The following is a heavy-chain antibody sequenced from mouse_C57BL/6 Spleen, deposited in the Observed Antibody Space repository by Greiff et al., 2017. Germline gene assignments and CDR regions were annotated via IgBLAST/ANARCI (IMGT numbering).Heavy chain of an antibody. D-gene: IGHD2-3*01. CDR3: ARRGLLRYYYAMDY. V-gene: IGHV1-18*01. CDR2: INPNNGGT. CDR1: GYTFTDYN. J-gene: IGHJ4*01. Sequence: EVKVVESGPELVKPGASVKIPCKASGYTFTDYNMDWVKQSHGKSLEWIGDINPNNGGTIYNQKFKGKATLTVDKSSSTAYMEIRSLTSEDTAVYYCARRGLLRYYYAMDYWGQGTSVTVSS.